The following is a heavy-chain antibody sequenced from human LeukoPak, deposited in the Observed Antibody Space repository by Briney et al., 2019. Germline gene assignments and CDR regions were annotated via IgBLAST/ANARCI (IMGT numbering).Heavy chain of an antibody. D-gene: IGHD2-2*01. CDR2: IYPDDSDT. CDR3: ARGGFCTGTSCYLAWFDP. CDR1: GYRFTNYW. Sequence: GESLKISCKGSGYRFTNYWIGWVRQMPGKGLELMGIIYPDDSDTRYSPSFQGQVTISADKSISTAYLRWSSLKASDTAMYYCARGGFCTGTSCYLAWFDPWGQGTLVTVSS. J-gene: IGHJ5*02. V-gene: IGHV5-51*01.